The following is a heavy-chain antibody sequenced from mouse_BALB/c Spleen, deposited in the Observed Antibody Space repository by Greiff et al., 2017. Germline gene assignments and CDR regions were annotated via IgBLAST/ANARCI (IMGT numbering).Heavy chain of an antibody. V-gene: IGHV2-6-4*01. CDR1: GFPLSRYS. CDR2: IWGGGST. CDR3: ARAYYYGSRGYWYFDV. J-gene: IGHJ1*01. Sequence: VMLVESGPGLVAPSQSLSITCTVSGFPLSRYSVHWVRQPPGKGLEWLGMIWGGGSTDYNSALKSRLSISKDNSKSQVFLKMNSLQTDDTAMYYCARAYYYGSRGYWYFDVWGAGTTVTVSS. D-gene: IGHD1-1*01.